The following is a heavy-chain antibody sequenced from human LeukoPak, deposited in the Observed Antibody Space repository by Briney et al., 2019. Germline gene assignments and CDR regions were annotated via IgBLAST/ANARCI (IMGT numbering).Heavy chain of an antibody. V-gene: IGHV3-30-3*01. D-gene: IGHD6-13*01. Sequence: GGSLRLSCATSGFTFSMSAMHWVRLAPGKGMDWVAVISFDGGNKFYADSVKGRFSISRDNSKNTLYLQMNSLGLDDTAVYFCARGRAGIAAARFDYWGQGTLVTVSS. CDR3: ARGRAGIAAARFDY. CDR1: GFTFSMSA. CDR2: ISFDGGNK. J-gene: IGHJ4*02.